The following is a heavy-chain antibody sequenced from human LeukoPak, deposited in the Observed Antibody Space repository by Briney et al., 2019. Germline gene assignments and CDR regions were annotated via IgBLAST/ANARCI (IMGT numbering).Heavy chain of an antibody. Sequence: QAGGSLRLSCAASGVTFSSYELNWVRQAPGKGLEWVSYISSSGSTIYYADSVKGRFTISRDNAKNSLYLQMNSLRAEDTAVYYCAVGRSYYFDYWGQGTLVTVSS. J-gene: IGHJ4*02. CDR3: AVGRSYYFDY. D-gene: IGHD1-26*01. CDR1: GVTFSSYE. CDR2: ISSSGSTI. V-gene: IGHV3-48*03.